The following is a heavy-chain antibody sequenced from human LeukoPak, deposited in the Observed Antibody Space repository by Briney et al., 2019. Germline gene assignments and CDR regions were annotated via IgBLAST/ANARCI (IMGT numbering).Heavy chain of an antibody. V-gene: IGHV1-3*01. CDR1: GYTFTGYY. CDR3: ARIVGWYYYDSSGYHGMDV. Sequence: ASVKVSCKASGYTFTGYYMHWVRQAPGQRLEWMGWINAGNGNTKYSQKFQGRVTITRDTSASTAYMELSSLRSEDTAVYYCARIVGWYYYDSSGYHGMDVWGQGTTVTVSS. J-gene: IGHJ6*02. D-gene: IGHD3-22*01. CDR2: INAGNGNT.